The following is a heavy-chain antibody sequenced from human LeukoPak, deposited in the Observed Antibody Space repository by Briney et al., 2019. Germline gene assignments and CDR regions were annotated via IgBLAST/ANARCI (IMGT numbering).Heavy chain of an antibody. J-gene: IGHJ5*02. CDR1: GGSISSSSYY. CDR3: ARPRGEYYDFWSGSNWFDP. CDR2: IYYSGGT. D-gene: IGHD3-3*01. V-gene: IGHV4-39*01. Sequence: PSETLSLTCTVSGGSISSSSYYWGWIRQPPGKGLEWIGSIYYSGGTYYNPSLKSRVTISVDTSKNQFSLKLSSVTAADTAVYYCARPRGEYYDFWSGSNWFDPWGQGTLVTVSS.